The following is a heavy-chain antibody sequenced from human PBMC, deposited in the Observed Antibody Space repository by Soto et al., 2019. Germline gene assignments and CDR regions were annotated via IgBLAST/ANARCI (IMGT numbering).Heavy chain of an antibody. Sequence: PSETLSLTCTVSGGSISSGDYYWSWIRQPPGKGLEWIGSIYYSGSTYYNPSLKSRVTISVDTSKNQFSLKLSSATAADTAVYCCARHGGSYSFDYWGQGTLVTVSS. D-gene: IGHD1-26*01. V-gene: IGHV4-30-4*01. CDR1: GGSISSGDYY. J-gene: IGHJ4*02. CDR3: ARHGGSYSFDY. CDR2: IYYSGST.